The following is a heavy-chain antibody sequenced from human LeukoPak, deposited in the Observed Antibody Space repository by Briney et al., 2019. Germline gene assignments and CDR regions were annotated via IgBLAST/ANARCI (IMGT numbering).Heavy chain of an antibody. CDR3: ARAMIVVGGNWFDP. J-gene: IGHJ5*02. V-gene: IGHV1-2*02. Sequence: ASVKVSCKASGYTFTGYYMHWVRQAPGQGLEWMGWINPNSGGTNYAQKFQGRVTMTRDTSISTAYMELSRLRSDDTAVYYCARAMIVVGGNWFDPWGQGTLVTASS. CDR2: INPNSGGT. D-gene: IGHD3-22*01. CDR1: GYTFTGYY.